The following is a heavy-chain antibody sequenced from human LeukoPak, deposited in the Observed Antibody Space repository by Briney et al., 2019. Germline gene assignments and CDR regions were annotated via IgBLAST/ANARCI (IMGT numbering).Heavy chain of an antibody. Sequence: ASVKLPCKASGHTFTGYYMHWVRHAPGQALEWMGWINPNRGGTNYAKKFQGRVTMTRDTSISTAYMELSRLRSDDTAVYYCALPPYCSGGSCDWSAPFDYWGQGTLVTVSS. CDR2: INPNRGGT. J-gene: IGHJ4*02. V-gene: IGHV1-2*02. CDR3: ALPPYCSGGSCDWSAPFDY. D-gene: IGHD2-15*01. CDR1: GHTFTGYY.